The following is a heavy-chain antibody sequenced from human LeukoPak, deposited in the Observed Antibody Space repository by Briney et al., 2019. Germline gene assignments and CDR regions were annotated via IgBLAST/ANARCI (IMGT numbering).Heavy chain of an antibody. CDR1: GGSFSSYY. CDR2: IYYSGST. Sequence: PSETLSLTCAAYGGSFSSYYWGWIRQPPGKGLEWIGSIYYSGSTYYNPSLKSRVTISVDTSKNQFSLRLSSVTAADTAVYYCAETGRVDYWGQGTLVTVSS. CDR3: AETGRVDY. J-gene: IGHJ4*02. V-gene: IGHV4-39*01. D-gene: IGHD7-27*01.